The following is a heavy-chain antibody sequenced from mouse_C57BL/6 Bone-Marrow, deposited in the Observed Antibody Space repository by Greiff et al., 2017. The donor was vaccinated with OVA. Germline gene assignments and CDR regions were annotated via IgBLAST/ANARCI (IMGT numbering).Heavy chain of an antibody. CDR3: TPGWFFFAY. Sequence: EVMLVESGGGLVQPGGSMKLSCVASGFTFSNYWMNWVRQSPEKGLEWVAQIRSKSDNYATHYAESGKGRFTISRDDSKSSVYLQMNNLRAEDTGVYYCTPGWFFFAYWGQGTLVTVSA. D-gene: IGHD2-3*01. CDR2: IRSKSDNYAT. V-gene: IGHV6-3*01. J-gene: IGHJ3*01. CDR1: GFTFSNYW.